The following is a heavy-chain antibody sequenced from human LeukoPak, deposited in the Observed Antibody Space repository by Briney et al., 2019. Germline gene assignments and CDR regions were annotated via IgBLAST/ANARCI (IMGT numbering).Heavy chain of an antibody. CDR3: ATQASGWYSLYYFDL. CDR1: GGTFSSYA. CDR2: FDPEDGET. Sequence: ASVKVSCKASGGTFSSYAISWVRQAPGKGLEWMGGFDPEDGETIYAQKFQGRVTMTEDTSTDTAYMELSSLRSEDTAVYYCATQASGWYSLYYFDLWGQGTLVTVSS. J-gene: IGHJ4*02. D-gene: IGHD6-19*01. V-gene: IGHV1-24*01.